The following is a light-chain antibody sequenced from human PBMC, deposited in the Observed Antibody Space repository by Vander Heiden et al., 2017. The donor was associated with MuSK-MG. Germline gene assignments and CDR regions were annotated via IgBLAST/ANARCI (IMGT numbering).Light chain of an antibody. CDR1: TSNTGGHT. Sequence: QSVLTQPPSVSGTVGQRVSIPCSGSTSNTGGHTVNWYQQLPGAAPKRLMYNNNQRASGVPDRFSGSKSGTSASLAISGLRSGDEADYYCATWDDTLNGPIFGGGTKLTVL. CDR2: NNN. V-gene: IGLV1-44*01. CDR3: ATWDDTLNGPI. J-gene: IGLJ2*01.